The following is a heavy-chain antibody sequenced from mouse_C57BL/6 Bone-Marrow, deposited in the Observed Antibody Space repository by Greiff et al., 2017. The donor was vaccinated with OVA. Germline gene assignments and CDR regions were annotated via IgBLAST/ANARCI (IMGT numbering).Heavy chain of an antibody. J-gene: IGHJ2*01. CDR1: GYTFTDYY. D-gene: IGHD1-1*01. Sequence: VQLQQSGPELVKPGASVKISCKASGYTFTDYYINWVKQRPGQGLEWIGWIFPGSGSTYYNEKFKGKATLTVDQSSSTAYMLLSSLTSEDSAVYFCAKSPYYYGSSPDYWGQGTTLTVSS. CDR2: IFPGSGST. V-gene: IGHV1-75*01. CDR3: AKSPYYYGSSPDY.